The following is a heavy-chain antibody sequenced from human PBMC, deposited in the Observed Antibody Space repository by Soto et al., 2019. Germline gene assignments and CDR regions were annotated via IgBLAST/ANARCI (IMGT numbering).Heavy chain of an antibody. V-gene: IGHV1-69*13. J-gene: IGHJ5*02. CDR2: IIPIFGTA. CDR3: ATRSGPLYDFWSGYYSRDNLFDP. CDR1: GGTFSSYA. D-gene: IGHD3-3*01. Sequence: GASVKVSCKASGGTFSSYAISWVRQAPGQGLEWMGGIIPIFGTANYAQKFQGRVTITADESTSTAYMELSSLRSEDTAVYYCATRSGPLYDFWSGYYSRDNLFDPWGQGTLVTVSS.